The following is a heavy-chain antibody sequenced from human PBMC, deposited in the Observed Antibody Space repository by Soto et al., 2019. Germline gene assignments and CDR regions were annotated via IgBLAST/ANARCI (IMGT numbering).Heavy chain of an antibody. CDR2: IYYSGST. Sequence: PSETLSLTCTVSGGSISSGGYYWSWIRQHPGKGLEWIGYIYYSGSTYYNPSLKSRVTISVDTSKNQFSLKLSSVTAADTAVYYCARRGYSGYDDTYYFDYWGQGTPVTVSS. D-gene: IGHD5-12*01. J-gene: IGHJ4*02. V-gene: IGHV4-31*03. CDR3: ARRGYSGYDDTYYFDY. CDR1: GGSISSGGYY.